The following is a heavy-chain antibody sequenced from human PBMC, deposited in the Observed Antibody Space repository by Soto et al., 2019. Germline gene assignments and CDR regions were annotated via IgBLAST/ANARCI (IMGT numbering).Heavy chain of an antibody. Sequence: PSETLSLTCTVSGGSISSYYWSWIRQPAGKGLEWIGRIYTSGSTNYNPSLKSRVTMSVDTSKNQFSLKLSSVTAADTAVYYCARSLRSHRRRYSGYERYYYYGMDVWGQGTTVTVSS. J-gene: IGHJ6*02. CDR1: GGSISSYY. V-gene: IGHV4-4*07. D-gene: IGHD5-12*01. CDR3: ARSLRSHRRRYSGYERYYYYGMDV. CDR2: IYTSGST.